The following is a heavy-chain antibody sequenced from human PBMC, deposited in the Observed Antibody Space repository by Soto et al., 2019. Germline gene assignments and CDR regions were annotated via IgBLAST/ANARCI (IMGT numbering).Heavy chain of an antibody. CDR2: VNWNGGST. D-gene: IGHD1-26*01. J-gene: IGHJ4*02. CDR3: VRGASLNFDY. V-gene: IGHV3-20*04. CDR1: GFTFEDYG. Sequence: PGGSLRLSCAASGFTFEDYGMNWARQAPGKGLEWVSGVNWNGGSTGYADSVKGRFTISRDNAKNSLYLQMNSLRAEDTAFYYCVRGASLNFDYWGQGTLVTVSS.